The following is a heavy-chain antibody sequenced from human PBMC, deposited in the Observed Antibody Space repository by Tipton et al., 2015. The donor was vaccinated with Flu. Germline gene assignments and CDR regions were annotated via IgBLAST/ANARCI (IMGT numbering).Heavy chain of an antibody. Sequence: TLSLTCSVSGGSIVDSSYYWDWIRQPPGNGLEWIGSIYYYGNTYYNPSLGSRVTMSVDTSKNQFSLKLSSVTAADTAFYYCARRGGGYKYLYGMDVWGQGTTVTVSS. CDR2: IYYYGNT. J-gene: IGHJ6*02. D-gene: IGHD5-12*01. CDR3: ARRGGGYKYLYGMDV. CDR1: GGSIVDSSYY. V-gene: IGHV4-39*01.